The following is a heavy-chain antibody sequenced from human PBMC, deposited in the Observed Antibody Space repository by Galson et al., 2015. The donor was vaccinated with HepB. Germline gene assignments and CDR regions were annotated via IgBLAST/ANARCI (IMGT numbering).Heavy chain of an antibody. J-gene: IGHJ3*02. Sequence: LRLSCAASGFTFSSKWMSWVRQAPGKGLEWVAHIKPDGTGENYVDSVKGRFTVSRDNAKNSLYLQMNSLGVEDTAVYYCAKPAWGGAFDIWGQGTMVTVSS. CDR1: GFTFSSKW. D-gene: IGHD7-27*01. V-gene: IGHV3-7*01. CDR3: AKPAWGGAFDI. CDR2: IKPDGTGE.